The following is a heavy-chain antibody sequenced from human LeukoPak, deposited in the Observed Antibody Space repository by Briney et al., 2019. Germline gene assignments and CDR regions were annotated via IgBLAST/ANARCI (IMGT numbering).Heavy chain of an antibody. J-gene: IGHJ6*02. D-gene: IGHD3-3*01. CDR3: AKDLIIHPYYYGMDV. CDR1: GFTFSSYG. V-gene: IGHV3-23*01. Sequence: GGSLRLSCAASGFTFSSYGMSWVRQAPGKGLEWVSAISGSGGSTYYADSVKGRFTISRDNSKNTLYLQMNSLRAKDTAVYYCAKDLIIHPYYYGMDVWGQGTTVTVSS. CDR2: ISGSGGST.